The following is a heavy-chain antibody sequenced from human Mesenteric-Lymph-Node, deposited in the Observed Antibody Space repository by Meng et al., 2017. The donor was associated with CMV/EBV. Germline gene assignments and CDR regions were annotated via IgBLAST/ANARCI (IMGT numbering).Heavy chain of an antibody. V-gene: IGHV3-21*01. CDR3: ARGYYYN. CDR1: GFTFSTYA. CDR2: ISSSSSYI. Sequence: GESLKISCAASGFTFSTYAMSWVRQAPGKGLEWVSSISSSSSYIYYADSVKGRFTISRDNAKNSLYLQMNSLRAEDTAVYYCARGYYYNWGQGALVTVSS. J-gene: IGHJ4*02. D-gene: IGHD3-22*01.